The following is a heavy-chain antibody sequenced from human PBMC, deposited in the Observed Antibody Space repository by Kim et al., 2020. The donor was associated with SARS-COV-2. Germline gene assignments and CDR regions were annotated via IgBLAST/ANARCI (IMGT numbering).Heavy chain of an antibody. D-gene: IGHD3-16*01. V-gene: IGHV7-4-1*02. CDR2: INTNTGNP. CDR3: AFSNYAFFPRFDP. CDR1: GYTFTSYA. Sequence: ASVKVSCKASGYTFTSYAMNWVRQAPGQGLEWMGWINTNTGNPTYAQGFTGRFVFSFYPSVLTSSLPLSSLHAASPSFSSFAFSNYAFFPRFDPWV. J-gene: IGHJ5*02.